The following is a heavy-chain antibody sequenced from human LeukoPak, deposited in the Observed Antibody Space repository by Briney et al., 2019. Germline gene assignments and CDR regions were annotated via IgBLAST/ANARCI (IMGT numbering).Heavy chain of an antibody. D-gene: IGHD6-13*01. Sequence: GGSLRLSCAASGFPFSSSAMSWVRQAPGKGLEWVANINQDGSEKYYVDSVKGRFTISRDNAKNSLYLQMNSLRAEDTAVYYCVMYSRADYWGQGTLVTVSS. CDR2: INQDGSEK. CDR3: VMYSRADY. V-gene: IGHV3-7*01. J-gene: IGHJ4*02. CDR1: GFPFSSSA.